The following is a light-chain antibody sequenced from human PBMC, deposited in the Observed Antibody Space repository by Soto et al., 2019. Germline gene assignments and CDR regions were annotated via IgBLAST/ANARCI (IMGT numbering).Light chain of an antibody. CDR1: QTVSYS. V-gene: IGKV3-11*01. CDR3: QQRSTSIT. J-gene: IGKJ5*01. Sequence: IVLTQSPATLSLWPGETAILSCRASQTVSYSISWYQHKPGQAPRLLIYDASKRAPGIPARFSGSGSGTAFALTISSLEPEDFAVYYCQQRSTSITFGQGTRLEIE. CDR2: DAS.